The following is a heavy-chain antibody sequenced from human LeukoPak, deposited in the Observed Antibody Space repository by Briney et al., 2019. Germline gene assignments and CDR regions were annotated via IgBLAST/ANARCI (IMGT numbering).Heavy chain of an antibody. J-gene: IGHJ4*02. Sequence: GASVKVSCKVSGYTLTELSMLWVRQAPGKGLEWMGGFDPEDGETIYAQKFQGRVTMTEDTSTDTAYMELSSLRSVDTAVYYCATDFFSGWYVGKYWGQGTLVTVSS. CDR2: FDPEDGET. V-gene: IGHV1-24*01. CDR3: ATDFFSGWYVGKY. CDR1: GYTLTELS. D-gene: IGHD6-19*01.